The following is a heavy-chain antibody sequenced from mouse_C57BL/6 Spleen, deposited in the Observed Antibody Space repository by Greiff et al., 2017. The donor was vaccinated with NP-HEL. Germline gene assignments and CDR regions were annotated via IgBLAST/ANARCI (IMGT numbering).Heavy chain of an antibody. CDR2: INPGGGGT. V-gene: IGHV1-54*01. J-gene: IGHJ4*01. D-gene: IGHD1-1*01. CDR1: GYAFTNYL. CDR3: AENYDSSSYACAMDY. Sequence: VQLQQSGAELVRPGTSVKVSCKASGYAFTNYLIEWVKQRPGQGLEWIGGINPGGGGTNYNEKFKGKATLTADKSSSTAYMQVSSLTTEHSAVDFCAENYDSSSYACAMDYWGQGTSVTVSS.